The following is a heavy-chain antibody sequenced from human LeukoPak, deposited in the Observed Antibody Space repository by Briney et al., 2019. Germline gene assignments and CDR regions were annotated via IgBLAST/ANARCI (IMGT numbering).Heavy chain of an antibody. CDR3: ARGLIQLFDY. CDR2: IYYSGST. V-gene: IGHV4-59*01. J-gene: IGHJ4*02. CDR1: GGSISSYY. D-gene: IGHD5-18*01. Sequence: SETLSLTCTVSGGSISSYYWSWIRQPPGKGLEWIGYIYYSGSTNYNPSLKSRVTILVDTSKNQFSLKLSSVTAADTAVYYCARGLIQLFDYWGQGTLVTVSS.